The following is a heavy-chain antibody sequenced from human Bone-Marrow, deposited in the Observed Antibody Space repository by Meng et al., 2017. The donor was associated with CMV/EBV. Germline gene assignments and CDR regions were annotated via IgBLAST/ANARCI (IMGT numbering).Heavy chain of an antibody. CDR3: TPYDFWSDFT. V-gene: IGHV3-48*03. D-gene: IGHD3-3*01. CDR2: IRSSGSTI. J-gene: IGHJ5*02. CDR1: GFTFSSYE. Sequence: GGSLRLSCAASGFTFSSYEMNWVRQAPGKGLEWVSYIRSSGSTIYYADSVKCRFTISRDNAKNSLYLQMNSLRAEDTAVYYCTPYDFWSDFTWGQGTLVTVSS.